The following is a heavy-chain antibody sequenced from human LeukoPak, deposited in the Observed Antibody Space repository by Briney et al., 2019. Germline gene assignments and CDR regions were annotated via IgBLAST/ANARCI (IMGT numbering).Heavy chain of an antibody. D-gene: IGHD5-24*01. Sequence: SETLSLTCTGSGDSISSSSYYWGWIRQPPGKGLEWIGYIYYTGNTNYNPSLKSRVTISVDTSKNQFSLKLSSVTAADTAVYYCARDRLQLQSWGQGTLVTVSS. J-gene: IGHJ5*02. CDR3: ARDRLQLQS. CDR2: IYYTGNT. V-gene: IGHV4-61*01. CDR1: GDSISSSSYY.